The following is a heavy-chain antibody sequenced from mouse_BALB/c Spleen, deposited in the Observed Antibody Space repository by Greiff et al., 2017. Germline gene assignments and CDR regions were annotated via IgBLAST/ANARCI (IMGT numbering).Heavy chain of an antibody. V-gene: IGHV3-2*02. CDR1: GYSITSDYA. CDR3: ARYRSFAY. J-gene: IGHJ3*01. CDR2: ISYSGST. D-gene: IGHD2-14*01. Sequence: EVQLQESGPGLVKPSQSLSLTCTVTGYSITSDYAWNWIRQFPGNKLEWMGYISYSGSTSYNPSLKSRISITRDTSKNQFFLQLNSVTTEDTATYYCARYRSFAYWGQGTLVTVSA.